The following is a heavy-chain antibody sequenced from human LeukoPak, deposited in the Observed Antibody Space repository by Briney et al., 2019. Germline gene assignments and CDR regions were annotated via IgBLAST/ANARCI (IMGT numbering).Heavy chain of an antibody. D-gene: IGHD3-10*01. CDR1: GYTLTELS. Sequence: ASVKVSCKVSGYTLTELSVHWVRQAPGKGLEWMGNFDPKDGDTIYAQRFQGRVTMTRDMSTSTVYMELSSLRSEDTAVYYCARDRITMVRGDNFDYWGQGTLVTVSS. CDR3: ARDRITMVRGDNFDY. V-gene: IGHV1-24*01. J-gene: IGHJ4*02. CDR2: FDPKDGDT.